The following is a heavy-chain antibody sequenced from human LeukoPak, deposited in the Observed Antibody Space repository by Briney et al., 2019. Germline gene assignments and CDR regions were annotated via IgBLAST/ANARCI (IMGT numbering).Heavy chain of an antibody. Sequence: GGSLRLSCAASGFTFSSYWMHRVRQAPGKGLVWVSRIHSDGSTTTYADSVKGRFTISRDNAKNTLYLQMSSLRAEDTAVYYCVRDRGGLPIVYWGQGTLVTVSS. CDR3: VRDRGGLPIVY. V-gene: IGHV3-74*01. J-gene: IGHJ4*02. D-gene: IGHD3-10*01. CDR1: GFTFSSYW. CDR2: IHSDGSTT.